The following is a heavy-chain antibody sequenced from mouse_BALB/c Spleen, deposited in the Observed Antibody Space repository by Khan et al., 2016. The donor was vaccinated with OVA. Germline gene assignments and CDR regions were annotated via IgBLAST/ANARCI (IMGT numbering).Heavy chain of an antibody. J-gene: IGHJ2*01. Sequence: QVQLQQSGAELVKPGASVKLSCKASGYTFTNYWVHWVKQRPGQGLEWIGEVYPGDDRTNYNEKFKSKAILTVDKSSSTAYMQLSSLTSEDSAVYYCARNAYYGNYFDYGGQGTTLTVSS. D-gene: IGHD2-10*01. CDR2: VYPGDDRT. CDR3: ARNAYYGNYFDY. CDR1: GYTFTNYW. V-gene: IGHV1S81*02.